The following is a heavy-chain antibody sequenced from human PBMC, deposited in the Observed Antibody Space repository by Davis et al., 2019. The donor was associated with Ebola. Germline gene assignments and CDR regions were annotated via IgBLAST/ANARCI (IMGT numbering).Heavy chain of an antibody. J-gene: IGHJ4*02. V-gene: IGHV4-34*01. Sequence: SETLSLTCAVSGGSFSGYYWSWIRQPPGKGLEWIGEINHSGSTNYNPSLKSRVTISVDTSKNQFSLKLSSVTAADTAVYYCARHARYSSGLGSFDYWGQGTLVTVSS. CDR2: INHSGST. CDR3: ARHARYSSGLGSFDY. CDR1: GGSFSGYY. D-gene: IGHD6-19*01.